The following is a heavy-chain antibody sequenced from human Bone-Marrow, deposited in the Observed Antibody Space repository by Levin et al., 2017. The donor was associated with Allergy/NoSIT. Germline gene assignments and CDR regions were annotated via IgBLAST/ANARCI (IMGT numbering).Heavy chain of an antibody. J-gene: IGHJ6*02. V-gene: IGHV3-30-3*01. Sequence: GGSLRLSCAASGFTFSSYAMHWVRQAPGKGLEWVAVISYDGSNKYYADSVKGRFTISRDNSKNTLYLQMNSLRAEDTAVYYCAREDAGYSSSWYGGYYYYYGMDVWGQGTTVTVSS. D-gene: IGHD6-13*01. CDR2: ISYDGSNK. CDR3: AREDAGYSSSWYGGYYYYYGMDV. CDR1: GFTFSSYA.